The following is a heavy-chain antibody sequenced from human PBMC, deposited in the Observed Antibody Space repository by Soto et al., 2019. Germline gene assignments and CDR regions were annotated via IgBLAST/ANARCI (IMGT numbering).Heavy chain of an antibody. J-gene: IGHJ4*02. Sequence: PGGSLRLSCAASRFTFNNYGMHWVRQAPGKGLEWVALISYDGSNKYYADPVKGRFTISRDNSKNTLYLQMNSLRAEDTAVYYCAKDSFRSGWSLDYWGQGTLVTVSS. CDR2: ISYDGSNK. D-gene: IGHD6-19*01. CDR1: RFTFNNYG. CDR3: AKDSFRSGWSLDY. V-gene: IGHV3-30*18.